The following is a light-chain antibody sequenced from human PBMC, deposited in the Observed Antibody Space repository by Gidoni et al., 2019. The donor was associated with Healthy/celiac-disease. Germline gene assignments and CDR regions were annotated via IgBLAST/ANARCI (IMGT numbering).Light chain of an antibody. CDR1: QGISSA. CDR3: QQFNSYPLT. J-gene: IGKJ4*01. Sequence: AIQLTQSPSSLSASVGDRVTITCRASQGISSALAWYQQKPGKAPKLLIYDDTSLESGVPSRFSGSGSGTDFTLTISSLQPEDFATYYCQQFNSYPLTFXGXTKVEIK. V-gene: IGKV1-13*02. CDR2: DDT.